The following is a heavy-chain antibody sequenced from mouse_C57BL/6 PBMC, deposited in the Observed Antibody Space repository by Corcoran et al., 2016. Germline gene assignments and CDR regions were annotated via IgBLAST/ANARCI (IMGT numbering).Heavy chain of an antibody. J-gene: IGHJ4*01. CDR2: INPNNGGT. V-gene: IGHV1-18*01. CDR1: GYTFTDYN. Sequence: EVQLQQSGPELVKPGASVKISCKASGYTFTDYNMDWVKQSHGKSLEWIGDINPNNGGTIYNQKFRGKATLTVDKSSSTAYMELRSLTSEDTAVYYCARAHYDPEDYALDYWGQGTSVTVSS. D-gene: IGHD2-4*01. CDR3: ARAHYDPEDYALDY.